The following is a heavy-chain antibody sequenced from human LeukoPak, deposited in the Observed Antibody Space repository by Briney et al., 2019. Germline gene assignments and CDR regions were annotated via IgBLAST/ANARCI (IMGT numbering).Heavy chain of an antibody. CDR3: ARGSGITMVRRVIINWFDP. D-gene: IGHD3-10*01. Sequence: SETLSLTCAVYGGSFSGYYWSWIRQPPGKGLEWIGEINHSGSTNYNPSLKSRVTISVDTSKNQFSLKLSSVTAADTAVYYCARGSGITMVRRVIINWFDPWGQGTLDTVSS. CDR2: INHSGST. J-gene: IGHJ5*02. V-gene: IGHV4-34*01. CDR1: GGSFSGYY.